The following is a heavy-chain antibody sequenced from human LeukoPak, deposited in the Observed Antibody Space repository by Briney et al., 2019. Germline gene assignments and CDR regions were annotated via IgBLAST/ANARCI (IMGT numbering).Heavy chain of an antibody. CDR2: ISYDGSNK. CDR3: ARSGEQWLIHYGMDV. CDR1: GFTFSSYW. Sequence: GGSLRLSCAASGFTFSSYWMTWVRQAPGKGLEWVAVISYDGSNKYYADSVKGRFTISRDNSKNTLYLQMNSLRAEDTAVYYCARSGEQWLIHYGMDVWGQGTTVTVSS. J-gene: IGHJ6*02. D-gene: IGHD6-19*01. V-gene: IGHV3-30*03.